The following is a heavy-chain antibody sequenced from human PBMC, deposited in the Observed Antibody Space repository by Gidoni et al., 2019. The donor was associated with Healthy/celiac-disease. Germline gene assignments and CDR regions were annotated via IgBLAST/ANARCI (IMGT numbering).Heavy chain of an antibody. CDR1: GFTFTSYW. Sequence: VQLVVSGGGLVQPGRSLRLSCAASGFTFTSYWMSWVRQAPGKGLEWVGNIKQDGSEKYYVDSVKGRFTISRDNDKNSLYLQMNSLRAEDTAVYYCARDLGAASLPYFDYWGQGTLVTVSS. CDR3: ARDLGAASLPYFDY. CDR2: IKQDGSEK. V-gene: IGHV3-7*04. D-gene: IGHD1-26*01. J-gene: IGHJ4*02.